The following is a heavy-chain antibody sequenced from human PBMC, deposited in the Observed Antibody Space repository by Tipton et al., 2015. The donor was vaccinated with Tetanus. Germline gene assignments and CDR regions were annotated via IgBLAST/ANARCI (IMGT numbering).Heavy chain of an antibody. J-gene: IGHJ5*01. CDR2: INPGHDSK. Sequence: QVQLVQSGAEVKKPGASVTISCRASGYSFSDYYIHWMRQAPGQGPEWLGIINPGHDSKSYSRKLDGRLTLTRDSSTSTVYMELNSLRLEDTAVYYCARRGEARANWFDSWGQGTLVTVSS. V-gene: IGHV1-46*04. D-gene: IGHD2-21*01. CDR1: GYSFSDYY. CDR3: ARRGEARANWFDS.